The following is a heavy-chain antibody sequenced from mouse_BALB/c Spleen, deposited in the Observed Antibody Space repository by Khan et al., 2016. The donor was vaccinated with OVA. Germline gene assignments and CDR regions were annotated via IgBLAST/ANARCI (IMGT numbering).Heavy chain of an antibody. CDR2: ISYSGST. CDR1: GYSITSDYA. Sequence: EVQLVESGPGLVKPSQSLSLTCTVTGYSITSDYAWNWIRQFPGNKLEWMGYISYSGSTSYNPSLKSRIPITRDTSKNQFFLQLNSVTTEDTATYYCARPVYSAWFAYWGQGTLFTVSA. CDR3: ARPVYSAWFAY. D-gene: IGHD1-1*01. V-gene: IGHV3-2*02. J-gene: IGHJ3*01.